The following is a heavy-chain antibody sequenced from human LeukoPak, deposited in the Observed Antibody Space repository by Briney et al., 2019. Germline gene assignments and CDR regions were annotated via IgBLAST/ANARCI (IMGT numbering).Heavy chain of an antibody. J-gene: IGHJ5*02. CDR3: TTDGNHGSGTYSNH. CDR2: IRRRADGGTT. D-gene: IGHD3-10*01. Sequence: PGGSLRLSCEASGLNFQTVWMNWVRQAPGKGPEWVAQIRRRADGGTTDYAAPVRGRFTISRDDSKDTVYLQMNSLRSEDTAVYFCTTDGNHGSGTYSNHWGQGTQVTVSS. V-gene: IGHV3-15*07. CDR1: GLNFQTVW.